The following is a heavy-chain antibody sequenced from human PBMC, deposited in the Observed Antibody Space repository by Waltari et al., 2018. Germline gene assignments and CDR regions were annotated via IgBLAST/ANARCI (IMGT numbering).Heavy chain of an antibody. V-gene: IGHV3-23*04. Sequence: EVQLVESGGGLVQPGESLRLSCSASGFTFRSYAMSWVRQAPGKGLEWVSAITASGGSTYYADSVKGRFTISRDNSKNTLYLQMNSLRAEDTAVYYCAKGVYSSSWYYYFDYWGQGALVTVSS. CDR3: AKGVYSSSWYYYFDY. CDR2: ITASGGST. CDR1: GFTFRSYA. D-gene: IGHD6-13*01. J-gene: IGHJ4*02.